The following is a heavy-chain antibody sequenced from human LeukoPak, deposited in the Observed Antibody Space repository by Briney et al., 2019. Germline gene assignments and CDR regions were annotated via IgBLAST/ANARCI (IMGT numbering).Heavy chain of an antibody. Sequence: GRSLRLSGAASGFTFRSNGMQWFRQAPDKGLEWVAAISNDGSNKYYADSVKGRFTIARDNSKNTLYLQMNSLRAEDTAVYYCAKVDIVATIDAGRLVDYWGQGTLVTVSS. CDR1: GFTFRSNG. V-gene: IGHV3-30*18. J-gene: IGHJ4*02. CDR3: AKVDIVATIDAGRLVDY. D-gene: IGHD5-12*01. CDR2: ISNDGSNK.